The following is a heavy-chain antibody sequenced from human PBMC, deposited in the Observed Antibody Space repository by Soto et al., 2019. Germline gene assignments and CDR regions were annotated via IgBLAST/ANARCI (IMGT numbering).Heavy chain of an antibody. CDR3: ARIYCSGGSCKYYYYYGMDV. CDR2: ISYDGSNK. D-gene: IGHD2-15*01. CDR1: GFTFSSYA. J-gene: IGHJ6*01. Sequence: QVQLVESGGGVVQPGRSLRLSCAASGFTFSSYAMHWVRQAPGKGLEWVAVISYDGSNKYYADSVKGRFTISRDNSKNTLYLQMNSLRAEDTAVYYCARIYCSGGSCKYYYYYGMDVWGQGTTFTVSS. V-gene: IGHV3-30-3*01.